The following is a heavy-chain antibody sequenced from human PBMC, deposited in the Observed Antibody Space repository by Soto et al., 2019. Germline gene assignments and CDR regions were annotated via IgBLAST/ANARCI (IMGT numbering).Heavy chain of an antibody. CDR2: ISSSSSTI. CDR1: GFTFSSYS. Sequence: GGSLRLSCAASGFTFSSYSMNWVRQAPGKGLEWVSYISSSSSTIYYADSVKGRFTISRDNAKNSLYLQMNSLRAEDTAVYYCARDRVVRGGSPYYYYHYYMDVWGKGTTVTVSS. CDR3: ARDRVVRGGSPYYYYHYYMDV. J-gene: IGHJ6*03. V-gene: IGHV3-48*01. D-gene: IGHD3-10*01.